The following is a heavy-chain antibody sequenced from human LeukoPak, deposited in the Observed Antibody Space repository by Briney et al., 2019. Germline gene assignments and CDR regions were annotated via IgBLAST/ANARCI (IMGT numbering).Heavy chain of an antibody. D-gene: IGHD2-2*01. CDR2: IYYSGST. CDR3: ARSFARSTASCFDY. Sequence: KPSETLSLTCIVSGGSISNYYWSWIRQPPGKGLEWIGYIYYSGSTNYNPSLESRVTISVDTSKNQFSLKLSSVTAADTAVYYCARSFARSTASCFDYWGQGTLVTVSS. V-gene: IGHV4-59*01. J-gene: IGHJ4*02. CDR1: GGSISNYY.